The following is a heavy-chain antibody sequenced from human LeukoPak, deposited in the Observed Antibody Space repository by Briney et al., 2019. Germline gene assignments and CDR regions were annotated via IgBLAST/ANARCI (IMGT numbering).Heavy chain of an antibody. CDR2: INSDGSST. Sequence: GGSLRLSCAASGFTFSGYWMHWVRQAPGKGLVWVSRINSDGSSTSYADSVKGRFTMSRDNAKNTLYLQMNSLRAEDTAVYYCARGGFGIVVVSAIDYWGQGTLVTVSS. D-gene: IGHD2-21*01. V-gene: IGHV3-74*01. J-gene: IGHJ4*02. CDR1: GFTFSGYW. CDR3: ARGGFGIVVVSAIDY.